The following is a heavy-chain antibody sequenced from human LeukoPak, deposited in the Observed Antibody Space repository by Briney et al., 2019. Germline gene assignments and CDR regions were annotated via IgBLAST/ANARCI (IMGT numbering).Heavy chain of an antibody. V-gene: IGHV3-30-3*01. Sequence: GGSLRLSCAASGFTFSSYAMHWVRQAPGKGLEWVAVISYDGSNKYYADSVKGRFTISRDNSKNTLYLQMNSLRAEDTAVYYCARGGIAAAAPGAFDIWGQGTMVTVSS. CDR3: ARGGIAAAAPGAFDI. D-gene: IGHD6-13*01. CDR1: GFTFSSYA. J-gene: IGHJ3*02. CDR2: ISYDGSNK.